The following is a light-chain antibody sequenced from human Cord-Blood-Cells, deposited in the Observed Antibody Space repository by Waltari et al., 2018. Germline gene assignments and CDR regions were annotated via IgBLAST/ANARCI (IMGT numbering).Light chain of an antibody. J-gene: IGLJ2*01. V-gene: IGLV3-1*01. Sequence: SYELTQPPSLSVSPAQTPSIPCSGDQLGAKYSSWYQQKPGQSPVLVIYQDSKRPSGIPERFSGSNSGNTATLTISGTQAMDEADYYCQAWDSSTVVFGGGTKLTVL. CDR3: QAWDSSTVV. CDR2: QDS. CDR1: QLGAKY.